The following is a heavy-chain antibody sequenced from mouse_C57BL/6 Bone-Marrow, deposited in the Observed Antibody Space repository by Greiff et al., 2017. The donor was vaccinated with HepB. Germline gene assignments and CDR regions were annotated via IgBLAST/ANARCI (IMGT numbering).Heavy chain of an antibody. Sequence: QVQLKQSGAELVKPGASVKLSCKASGYTFTEYTIHWVKQRSGQGLEWIGWFYPGSGSIKYNEKFKDKATLTADKSSSTVYMELSRLTSEDSAVYYCARSLLRSGGFAYWGQGTLVTVSA. V-gene: IGHV1-62-2*01. J-gene: IGHJ3*01. CDR1: GYTFTEYT. D-gene: IGHD1-2*01. CDR3: ARSLLRSGGFAY. CDR2: FYPGSGSI.